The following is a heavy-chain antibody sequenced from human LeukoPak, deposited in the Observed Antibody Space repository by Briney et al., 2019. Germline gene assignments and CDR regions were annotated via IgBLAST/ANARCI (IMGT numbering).Heavy chain of an antibody. CDR1: GFTFSGYW. CDR2: IKEDGSEK. Sequence: GGSLRLSCAASGFTFSGYWMSWVRQAPGKGLEWVANIKEDGSEKYYVDSVKGRFTISRDNAKNSLYLQMNSLRAEDTAVYYCARDDYADAFDIWGQGTMVTVSS. D-gene: IGHD4-17*01. J-gene: IGHJ3*02. CDR3: ARDDYADAFDI. V-gene: IGHV3-7*01.